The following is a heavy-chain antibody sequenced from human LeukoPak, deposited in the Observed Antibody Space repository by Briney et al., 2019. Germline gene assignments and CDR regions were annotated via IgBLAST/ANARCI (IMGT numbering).Heavy chain of an antibody. Sequence: SQTLSLTCTVSGGSISSGGYYWSWIRQHPGRGLEWIGYIYYSGSTYYNPSLKSRVTISVDTSKNQFSLKLSSVTAADTAVYYCARGRGSRIAARPMLSGSGNWFDPWGQGTLVTVSS. CDR2: IYYSGST. V-gene: IGHV4-31*03. CDR3: ARGRGSRIAARPMLSGSGNWFDP. CDR1: GGSISSGGYY. D-gene: IGHD6-6*01. J-gene: IGHJ5*02.